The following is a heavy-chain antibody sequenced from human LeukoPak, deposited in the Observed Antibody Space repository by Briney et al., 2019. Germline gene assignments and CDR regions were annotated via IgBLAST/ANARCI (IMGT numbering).Heavy chain of an antibody. CDR3: ARPIFPAASRPMDV. CDR2: INPNSGGT. Sequence: ASVKVSCKASGYTFTGYYMHWVRQAPGQGLEWMGWINPNSGGTNYAQKFQGRVTMTRDTSISTAYMELSRLRSDDTAVYYCARPIFPAASRPMDVWGQGTTVTVSS. J-gene: IGHJ6*02. CDR1: GYTFTGYY. D-gene: IGHD2-2*01. V-gene: IGHV1-2*02.